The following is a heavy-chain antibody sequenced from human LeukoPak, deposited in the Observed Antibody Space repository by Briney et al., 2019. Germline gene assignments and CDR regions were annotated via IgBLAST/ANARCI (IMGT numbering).Heavy chain of an antibody. J-gene: IGHJ6*03. Sequence: GGSLRLPCAASGFTFSNYAMSWVRQAPGKGLEWVSVISGSGGTTHYADSVKGRFTISRDNSKNTLSLQMNSLRAEDTAVYYCAKGPTVNYMDAWGKGTTVTVSS. CDR2: ISGSGGTT. CDR1: GFTFSNYA. D-gene: IGHD4-17*01. V-gene: IGHV3-23*01. CDR3: AKGPTVNYMDA.